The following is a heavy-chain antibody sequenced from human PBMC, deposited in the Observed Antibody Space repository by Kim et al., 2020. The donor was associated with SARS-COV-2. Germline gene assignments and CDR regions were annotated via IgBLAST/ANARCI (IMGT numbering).Heavy chain of an antibody. Sequence: SETLSLTCTVSGGSISSGGYYWSWIRQHPGKGLEWIGYIYYSGSTYYNPSLKSRVTISVDTSKNQFSLKLSSVTAADTAVYYCARVGYGDSRTLDYWGQGTLVTVSS. V-gene: IGHV4-31*03. CDR1: GGSISSGGYY. D-gene: IGHD4-17*01. CDR2: IYYSGST. J-gene: IGHJ4*02. CDR3: ARVGYGDSRTLDY.